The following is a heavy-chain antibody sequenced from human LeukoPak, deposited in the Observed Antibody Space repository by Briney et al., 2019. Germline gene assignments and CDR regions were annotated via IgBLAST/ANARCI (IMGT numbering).Heavy chain of an antibody. V-gene: IGHV4-59*08. CDR3: ARHVHCSGGSCYRYGMDG. J-gene: IGHJ6*02. CDR1: GGSISTFH. CDR2: NHNTGST. D-gene: IGHD2-15*01. Sequence: PSETLSLTCTVSGGSISTFHWSWIRQPPGRGLEWIGFNHNTGSTNYNPSLNSRVTISVDTSKNQFFLKLSSVTAADTALYYCARHVHCSGGSCYRYGMDGWGQGTTVTVSS.